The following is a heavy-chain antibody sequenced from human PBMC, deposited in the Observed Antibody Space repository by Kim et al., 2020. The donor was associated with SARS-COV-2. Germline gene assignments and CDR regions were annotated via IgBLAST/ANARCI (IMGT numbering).Heavy chain of an antibody. J-gene: IGHJ1*01. Sequence: SETLSLICAVYGGSFNDYYWSWIRQPPGKGLEWIGEINHSGSTNYNPSLRSRVIISVDTSKNQFSLKLSPVTAADTAVYYCAGGQDVDSGRDGGWGGWG. CDR3: AGGQDVDSGRDGGWGG. CDR1: GGSFNDYY. D-gene: IGHD3-10*01. V-gene: IGHV4-34*01. CDR2: INHSGST.